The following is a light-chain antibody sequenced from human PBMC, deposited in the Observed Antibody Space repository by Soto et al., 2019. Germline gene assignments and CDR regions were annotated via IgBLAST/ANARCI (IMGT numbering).Light chain of an antibody. CDR1: QSVSSTY. Sequence: EIALTQSPGTLSLSPGESVTLSCRASQSVSSTYLAWYQQKPGQSPRLLIYDASSRATGIPDRFSGSGSGTDFSLTISRLEPEDFAVYYCHQYGSSPWTFGQGTKVEIE. J-gene: IGKJ1*01. V-gene: IGKV3-20*01. CDR3: HQYGSSPWT. CDR2: DAS.